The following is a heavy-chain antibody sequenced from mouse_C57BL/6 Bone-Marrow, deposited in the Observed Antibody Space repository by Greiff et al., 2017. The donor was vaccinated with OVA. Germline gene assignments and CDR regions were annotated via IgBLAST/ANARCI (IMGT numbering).Heavy chain of an antibody. CDR3: ARNYYSYFDY. CDR1: GFTFSDYG. J-gene: IGHJ2*01. CDR2: ISSGSSTI. Sequence: EVQLQESGGGLVKPGGSLKLSCAASGFTFSDYGMHWVRQAPEKGLEWVAYISSGSSTIYYADTVKGRFTISRDNAKNTLFLQMTSLRSEDTAMYYCARNYYSYFDYWGQGTTLTVSS. V-gene: IGHV5-17*01. D-gene: IGHD2-12*01.